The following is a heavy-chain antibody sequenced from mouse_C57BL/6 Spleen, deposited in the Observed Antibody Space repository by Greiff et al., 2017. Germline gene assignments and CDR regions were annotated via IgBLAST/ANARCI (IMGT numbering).Heavy chain of an antibody. V-gene: IGHV1-50*01. J-gene: IGHJ3*01. CDR1: GYTFTSYW. D-gene: IGHD1-2*01. Sequence: VQLQQPGAELVKPGASVKMSCKASGYTFTSYWMQWVKQRPGQGLEWIGEFEPSDSYTNYNHKFKGKATLTVDTSSSTAYMKLSSLTSEDSAVYYCASYGLFADWGQGTLVTVSA. CDR2: FEPSDSYT. CDR3: ASYGLFAD.